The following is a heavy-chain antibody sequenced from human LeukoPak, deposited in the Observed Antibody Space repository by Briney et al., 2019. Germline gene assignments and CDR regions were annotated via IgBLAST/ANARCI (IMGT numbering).Heavy chain of an antibody. CDR2: INHSGST. Sequence: SETLSLTCAVYGGSFSGYYWSWLRQPPGKGLEWIGEINHSGSTNHNPSPTSRVTISVDTSKNQFSLKLSSVTAADTAVYYCARDPKGDPMGYWGQGTLVTVSS. J-gene: IGHJ4*02. CDR3: ARDPKGDPMGY. D-gene: IGHD3-16*01. CDR1: GGSFSGYY. V-gene: IGHV4-34*01.